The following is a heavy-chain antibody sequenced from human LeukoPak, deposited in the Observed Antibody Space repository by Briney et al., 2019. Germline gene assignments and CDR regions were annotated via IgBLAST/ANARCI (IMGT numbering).Heavy chain of an antibody. D-gene: IGHD1-26*01. CDR1: GFTFSSYW. Sequence: GGFLRLSCAATGFTFSSYWMSWVRQAPGRGREGVAKIKQDGSEKYYVDSVKGRFTISRDNAKNSLYLQMNSLRAEDTAVYYCARADPWELHFDYWGQGTLVTVSS. J-gene: IGHJ4*02. V-gene: IGHV3-7*01. CDR2: IKQDGSEK. CDR3: ARADPWELHFDY.